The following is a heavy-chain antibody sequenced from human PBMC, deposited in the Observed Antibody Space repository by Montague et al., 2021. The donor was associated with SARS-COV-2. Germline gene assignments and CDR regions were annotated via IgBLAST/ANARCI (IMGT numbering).Heavy chain of an antibody. CDR3: AKFRGGNPDYYFDY. D-gene: IGHD4-23*01. CDR2: IHSGGSST. CDR1: GFTFSSYG. Sequence: SLRLSCAASGFTFSSYGMSWVRQAPGKGLEWVSVIHSGGSSTYYADSVKGRFTISRDNSKNTLYLQTNSLRAEDTALYYCAKFRGGNPDYYFDYWGQGTLVTVSS. J-gene: IGHJ4*02. V-gene: IGHV3-23*03.